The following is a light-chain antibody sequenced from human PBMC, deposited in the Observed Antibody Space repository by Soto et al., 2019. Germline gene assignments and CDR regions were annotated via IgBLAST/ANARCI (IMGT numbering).Light chain of an antibody. Sequence: EIVMTQSPSTLSVSPGERATLSCRASQRVSSSLAWYQQMPGQAPRLLIYDASSRATGIPARFSGSGSGTEFTLTISSLQSEDFAVYYCQQYNNWPRTFGQGTNVESK. CDR1: QRVSSS. CDR2: DAS. V-gene: IGKV3-15*01. CDR3: QQYNNWPRT. J-gene: IGKJ1*01.